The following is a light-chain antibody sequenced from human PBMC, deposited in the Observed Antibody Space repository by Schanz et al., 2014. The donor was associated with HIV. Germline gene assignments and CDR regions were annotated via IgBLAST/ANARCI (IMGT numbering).Light chain of an antibody. Sequence: ALTQPASVSGSPGQSITISCPGTSSDAGGYNNAPWYQQHPGKAPKLMIFDVSNRPSGVSNRFSGSKSGNTASMTISGLQAEDEADYYCSSYTSSSTLVFGGGTKLTVL. CDR1: SSDAGGYNN. V-gene: IGLV2-14*03. J-gene: IGLJ2*01. CDR3: SSYTSSSTLV. CDR2: DVS.